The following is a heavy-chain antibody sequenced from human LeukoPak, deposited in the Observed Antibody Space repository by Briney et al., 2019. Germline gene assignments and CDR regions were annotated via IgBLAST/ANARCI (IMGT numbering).Heavy chain of an antibody. D-gene: IGHD6-13*01. J-gene: IGHJ4*02. CDR3: ARDLGYSSSWQYFDY. Sequence: GASVKVSCKASGYTFTSYDINWVRQATGQGLEWVGWMNPNSANTGYAQKFQGRVTITRYTSISTAYMELRSLRSDDTAVYYCARDLGYSSSWQYFDYWGQGTLVTVSS. V-gene: IGHV1-8*03. CDR1: GYTFTSYD. CDR2: MNPNSANT.